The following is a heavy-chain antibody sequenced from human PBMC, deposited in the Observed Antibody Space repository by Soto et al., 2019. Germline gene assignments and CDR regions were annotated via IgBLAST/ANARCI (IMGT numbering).Heavy chain of an antibody. D-gene: IGHD3-10*01. J-gene: IGHJ6*02. CDR2: ISGSGGST. CDR1: GFTFSSYA. V-gene: IGHV3-23*01. Sequence: PGGSLRLSCGSSGFTFSSYAMSLVRQAPGKGLEWVSAISGSGGSTYYADSVKGRFTISRDNSKNTLYLQMNSLRAEDTAVYYCAKWQRGRAGYYYGMDVWGQGTTVTVSS. CDR3: AKWQRGRAGYYYGMDV.